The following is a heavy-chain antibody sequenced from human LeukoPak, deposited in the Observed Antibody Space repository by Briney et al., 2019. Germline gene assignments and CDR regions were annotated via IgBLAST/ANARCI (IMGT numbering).Heavy chain of an antibody. CDR2: IRSKANSYAT. J-gene: IGHJ4*02. D-gene: IGHD4-17*01. Sequence: GGSLRLSCAASGFTFSGSAMHWVRQASGKGLEWVGRIRSKANSYATAYAASVKGRFTISRDDSKNTAYLQMNCLKTEDTAVYYCTRPVDYGDYDFDYWGQGTLVTVSS. CDR1: GFTFSGSA. V-gene: IGHV3-73*01. CDR3: TRPVDYGDYDFDY.